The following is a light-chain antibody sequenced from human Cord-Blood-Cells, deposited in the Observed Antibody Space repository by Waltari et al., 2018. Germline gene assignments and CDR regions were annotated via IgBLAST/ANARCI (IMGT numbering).Light chain of an antibody. CDR3: QQYYSYPYT. V-gene: IGKV1-8*01. Sequence: ALRMTQSPSPLSASTGGRVTITCRASQGISSYLAWYQQKPGKAPKLLIYAASTLQSGVPSRFSGSGSGTDFTLTISFLQSEDVATYYCQQYYSYPYTFGQGTKLEIK. CDR2: AAS. CDR1: QGISSY. J-gene: IGKJ2*01.